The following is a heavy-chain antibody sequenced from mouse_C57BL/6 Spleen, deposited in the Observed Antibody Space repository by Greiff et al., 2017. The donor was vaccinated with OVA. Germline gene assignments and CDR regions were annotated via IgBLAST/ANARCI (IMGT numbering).Heavy chain of an antibody. J-gene: IGHJ4*01. Sequence: QVQLKQSGAELVRPGASVTLSCKASGYTFTDYEMHWVKQTPVHGLEWIGALDPETGGTAYNQTFKGKAILTADKSSSTAYMELRRLTSEDSAFYCCTRNGYDGRAMDYWGQGTSVTVSS. D-gene: IGHD2-2*01. V-gene: IGHV1-15*01. CDR1: GYTFTDYE. CDR2: LDPETGGT. CDR3: TRNGYDGRAMDY.